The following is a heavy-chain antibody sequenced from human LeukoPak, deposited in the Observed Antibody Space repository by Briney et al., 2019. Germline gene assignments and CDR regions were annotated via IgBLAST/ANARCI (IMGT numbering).Heavy chain of an antibody. CDR2: IIPIFGTA. CDR3: ARDRGNYYDSSGYVY. J-gene: IGHJ4*02. D-gene: IGHD3-22*01. CDR1: GGTFSSYA. Sequence: EASVKVSCKASGGTFSSYAISWVRQAPGQGLEWVGGIIPIFGTANYAQKFQGRVTITADESTSTAYMELSSLRSEDTAVYYCARDRGNYYDSSGYVYWGQGTLVTVSS. V-gene: IGHV1-69*13.